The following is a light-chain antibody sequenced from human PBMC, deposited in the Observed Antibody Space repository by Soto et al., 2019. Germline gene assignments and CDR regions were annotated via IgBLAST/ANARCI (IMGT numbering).Light chain of an antibody. Sequence: EIVLTQFPATLSMSPGERATLSCRASQSVSIYLAWYQQRPGQAPRLLIYDASNRAAGIPARFSGSGSGTDFTLTISSLEPEDFAVYYCQQRSDWPPLITFGQGTRLEIK. CDR2: DAS. J-gene: IGKJ5*01. V-gene: IGKV3-11*01. CDR1: QSVSIY. CDR3: QQRSDWPPLIT.